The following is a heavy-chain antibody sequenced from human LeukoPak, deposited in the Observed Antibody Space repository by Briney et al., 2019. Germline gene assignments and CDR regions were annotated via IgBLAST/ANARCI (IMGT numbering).Heavy chain of an antibody. Sequence: SETLSLTCTVSGGSISRYYWSWIRQPPGKGLEWIGYISYTGSTTYNSSLKSRVTISLDTSQNQFSLKLTSVTPADTAVYYCARTTKYYYGSETYYFFDYWGQGTLVTVSS. CDR1: GGSISRYY. V-gene: IGHV4-59*01. J-gene: IGHJ4*02. D-gene: IGHD3-10*01. CDR3: ARTTKYYYGSETYYFFDY. CDR2: ISYTGST.